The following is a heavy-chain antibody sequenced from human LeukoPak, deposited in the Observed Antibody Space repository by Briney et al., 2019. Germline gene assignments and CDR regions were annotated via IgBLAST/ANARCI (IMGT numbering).Heavy chain of an antibody. CDR1: GGSISGYY. J-gene: IGHJ3*02. D-gene: IGHD3-22*01. V-gene: IGHV4-4*07. CDR2: ISTSGST. CDR3: ARDTVVVITSSHDAFDI. Sequence: SETLSLTCTVSGGSISGYYWSWIRQPAGKGLEWIGRISTSGSTYYKPSLKSRVTMSADTSKNQLSLKLSSVTAADTAVYFCARDTVVVITSSHDAFDIWGQGTMVAVSS.